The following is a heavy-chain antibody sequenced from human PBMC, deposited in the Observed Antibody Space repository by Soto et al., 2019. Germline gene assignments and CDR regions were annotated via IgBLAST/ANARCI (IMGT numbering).Heavy chain of an antibody. Sequence: ASVKVSCKASGYTFTGYYMHWVRQAPGQGLEWMGIINPSGGSTSYAQKFQGRVTMTRDTSTSTVYMELSSLRSEDTAVYYCARDSITGTLDYWGQGTLVTVSS. V-gene: IGHV1-46*01. CDR2: INPSGGST. D-gene: IGHD1-20*01. CDR1: GYTFTGYY. J-gene: IGHJ4*02. CDR3: ARDSITGTLDY.